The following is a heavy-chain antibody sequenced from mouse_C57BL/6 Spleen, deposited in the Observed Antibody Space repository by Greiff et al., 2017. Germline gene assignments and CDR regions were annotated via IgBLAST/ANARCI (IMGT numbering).Heavy chain of an antibody. Sequence: EVQLQQSGPELVQPGASVKMSCTASGYTFTDYNMPWVQQSHGKSLEWIGYINPKNGGTSYNQKFKGKATLTVDKSSSTAYMELRSLTSEDSAVYYCARFPYDYGATVFAYWGQGTLVTVSA. CDR3: ARFPYDYGATVFAY. J-gene: IGHJ3*01. CDR1: GYTFTDYN. CDR2: INPKNGGT. V-gene: IGHV1-22*01. D-gene: IGHD2-4*01.